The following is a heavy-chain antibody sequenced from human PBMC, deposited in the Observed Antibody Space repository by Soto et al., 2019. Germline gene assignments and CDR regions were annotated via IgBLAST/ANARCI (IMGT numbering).Heavy chain of an antibody. V-gene: IGHV4-39*01. CDR3: ASRIQLLRSYIDY. D-gene: IGHD2-2*01. Sequence: SETLSLTCTVSGGSISSSSYYWGWIRQPPGKGLEWIGSIYYSGSTYYNPSLKSRVTISVDTSKNQFSLKLSSVTAADTAVYYCASRIQLLRSYIDYWGQGTLVTVSS. CDR1: GGSISSSSYY. CDR2: IYYSGST. J-gene: IGHJ4*02.